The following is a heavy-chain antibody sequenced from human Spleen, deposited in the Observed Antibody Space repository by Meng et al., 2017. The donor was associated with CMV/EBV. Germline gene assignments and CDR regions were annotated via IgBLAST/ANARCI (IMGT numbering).Heavy chain of an antibody. CDR3: ASGYGGNPGTNNY. CDR1: GGSFSGYY. D-gene: IGHD4-23*01. Sequence: SETLSLTCAVYGGSFSGYYWSWIRQPPGKGLEWIGEINHSGSTNYNPSLKSRVTISVDTSKNQFSLKLSSVTAADTAVYYCASGYGGNPGTNNYWGQGTLVTVSS. CDR2: INHSGST. V-gene: IGHV4-34*01. J-gene: IGHJ4*02.